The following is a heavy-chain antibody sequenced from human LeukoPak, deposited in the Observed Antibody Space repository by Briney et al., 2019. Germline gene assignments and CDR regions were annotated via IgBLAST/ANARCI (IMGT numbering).Heavy chain of an antibody. CDR2: IYYSGST. J-gene: IGHJ6*03. CDR1: GGSISSSSYY. CDR3: ARDSSSWYNFYYYYMDV. V-gene: IGHV4-39*07. Sequence: SETLSLTCTVSGGSISSSSYYWGWIRQPPGKGLEWIGSIYYSGSTYYNPSLKSRVTISVDTSKNQFSLKLSSVTAADTAVYYCARDSSSWYNFYYYYMDVWGKGTTVTVSS. D-gene: IGHD6-13*01.